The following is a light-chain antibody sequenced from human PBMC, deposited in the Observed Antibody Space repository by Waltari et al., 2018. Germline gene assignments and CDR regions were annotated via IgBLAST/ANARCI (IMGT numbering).Light chain of an antibody. Sequence: SSELTQDPAVSVAMGQTVRITCQGDSLRRYYASWYQQRPGPAPILVMYDKNNRPSGVPDRFSGSNSHNTASLTITGAQAEDEASYYCHSRDASGVGGSFGGGTKLTVL. J-gene: IGLJ2*01. V-gene: IGLV3-19*01. CDR1: SLRRYY. CDR3: HSRDASGVGGS. CDR2: DKN.